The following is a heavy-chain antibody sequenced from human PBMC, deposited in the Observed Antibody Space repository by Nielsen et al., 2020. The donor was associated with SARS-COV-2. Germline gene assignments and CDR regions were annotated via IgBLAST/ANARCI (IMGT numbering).Heavy chain of an antibody. CDR3: ARAVLRFLEWYTPALYYFDY. CDR2: MNPNSGNT. CDR1: GYTFTSYD. V-gene: IGHV1-8*01. Sequence: ASVKVSCKASGYTFTSYDINWVRQATGQGLEWMGWMNPNSGNTGYAQKFQGRVTMTTDTSTSTAYMELRSLRSDDTAVYYCARAVLRFLEWYTPALYYFDYWGQGTLVTVSS. D-gene: IGHD3-3*01. J-gene: IGHJ4*02.